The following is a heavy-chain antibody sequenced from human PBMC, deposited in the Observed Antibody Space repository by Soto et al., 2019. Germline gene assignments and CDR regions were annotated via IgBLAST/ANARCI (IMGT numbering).Heavy chain of an antibody. CDR3: ARDRGMIYGMDV. Sequence: QVQLQESGPGLVKPSETLSLTCTVSGGSLSSYYWSWIRQPPGTGLEWIVYIYYSGSTNYNPSLKSRVTISVDTSKNQCSLKVSSVTAADTAVYYCARDRGMIYGMDVWGQGTTVTVSS. D-gene: IGHD3-16*01. J-gene: IGHJ6*02. CDR2: IYYSGST. V-gene: IGHV4-59*01. CDR1: GGSLSSYY.